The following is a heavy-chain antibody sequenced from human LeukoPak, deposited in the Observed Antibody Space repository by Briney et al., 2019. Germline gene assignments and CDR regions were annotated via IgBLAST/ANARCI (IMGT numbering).Heavy chain of an antibody. CDR1: GGSISSYY. D-gene: IGHD5-18*01. Sequence: SETLSLTCTVSGGSISSYYWSWIRQPPGKGLEWIGSIYYSGSTYYNPSLKSRVTISVDTSKNQFSLKLSSVTAADTAVYYCARLDTAFDYWGQGTLVTVSS. CDR3: ARLDTAFDY. J-gene: IGHJ4*02. CDR2: IYYSGST. V-gene: IGHV4-59*05.